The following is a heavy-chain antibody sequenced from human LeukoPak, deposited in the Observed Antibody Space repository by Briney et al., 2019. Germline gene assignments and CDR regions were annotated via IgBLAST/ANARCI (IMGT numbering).Heavy chain of an antibody. V-gene: IGHV4-59*11. CDR1: GGSISTHY. CDR3: ARGYGEYSGYDYVYYFDY. J-gene: IGHJ4*02. D-gene: IGHD5-12*01. CDR2: MYYSGSS. Sequence: SETLSLTCTVSGGSISTHYWSWVRQPPGKGLQWIGMYYSGSSNYNPSLKSRVTISVDTSKNQFSLKLSSVTAADTAVYYCARGYGEYSGYDYVYYFDYWGQGTLVTVSS.